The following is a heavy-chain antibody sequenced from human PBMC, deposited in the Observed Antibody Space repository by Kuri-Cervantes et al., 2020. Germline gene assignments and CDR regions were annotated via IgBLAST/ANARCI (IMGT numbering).Heavy chain of an antibody. CDR3: AREATSVVTAANYFDY. CDR1: GGSISSYY. J-gene: IGHJ4*02. V-gene: IGHV4-59*12. Sequence: SETLSLTCTVSGGSISSYYWSWIRQPPGKGLEWIGYIYYSGSTYYNPSLKSRVTISVDTSKNQFSLKLSSVTAADTAVYYCAREATSVVTAANYFDYWGQGTLVTVSS. D-gene: IGHD2-21*02. CDR2: IYYSGST.